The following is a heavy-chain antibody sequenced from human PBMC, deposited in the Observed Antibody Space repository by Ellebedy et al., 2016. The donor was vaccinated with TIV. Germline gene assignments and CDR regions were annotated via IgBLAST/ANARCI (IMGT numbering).Heavy chain of an antibody. Sequence: GSLRLSCTVSGGSISSYYWSWIRQPPGKGLEWIGYIYYSGLTYFNPSLQSRVTISVDTSKNQFSLKLSSVTAADTAVYYCARYYGDSRAENFDCWGQGTLVTVSS. D-gene: IGHD4-17*01. CDR1: GGSISSYY. CDR2: IYYSGLT. J-gene: IGHJ4*02. CDR3: ARYYGDSRAENFDC. V-gene: IGHV4-59*04.